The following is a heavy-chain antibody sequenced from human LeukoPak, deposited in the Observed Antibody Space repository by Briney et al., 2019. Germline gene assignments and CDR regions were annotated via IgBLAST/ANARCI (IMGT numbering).Heavy chain of an antibody. CDR3: AKVRDTRDWYKDAFDI. Sequence: ASVKVSCKVSGYTLTELSMHWVRQAPGKGLEWMGGFDPEDGETIYAQKFQGRVTMTEDTSTDTAYMELSSLRSEDTAVYCCAKVRDTRDWYKDAFDIWGQGTRVTVSS. V-gene: IGHV1-24*01. CDR2: FDPEDGET. CDR1: GYTLTELS. D-gene: IGHD3/OR15-3a*01. J-gene: IGHJ3*02.